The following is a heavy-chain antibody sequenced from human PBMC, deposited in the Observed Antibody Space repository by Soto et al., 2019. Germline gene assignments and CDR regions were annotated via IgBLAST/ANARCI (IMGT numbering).Heavy chain of an antibody. Sequence: KGLEWVSAISGSGGSTYYADSVKGRFTISRDNSKNTLYLQMNSLRAEDTAVCYCAKEFGSRWLHEMVPAYWLQGTLVTVSS. J-gene: IGHJ4*02. D-gene: IGHD5-12*01. CDR3: AKEFGSRWLHEMVPAY. V-gene: IGHV3-23*01. CDR2: ISGSGGST.